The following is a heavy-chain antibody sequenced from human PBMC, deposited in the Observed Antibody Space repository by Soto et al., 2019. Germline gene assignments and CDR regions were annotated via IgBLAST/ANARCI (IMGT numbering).Heavy chain of an antibody. J-gene: IGHJ6*02. CDR2: INAGNGNT. D-gene: IGHD3-10*01. CDR1: GYTFTSYA. Sequence: QVQLVQSGAEVKKPGASVKVSCKASGYTFTSYAMHWVRQAPGQRLEWMGWINAGNGNTKYSQKFQGRVTITRDTSARTAYMAVSSLTSEDTAVYYCARGPFLWGDVWGQGATVSVSS. V-gene: IGHV1-3*01. CDR3: ARGPFLWGDV.